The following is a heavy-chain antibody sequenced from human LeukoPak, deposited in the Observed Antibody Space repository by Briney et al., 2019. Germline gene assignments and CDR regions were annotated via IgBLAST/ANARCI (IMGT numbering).Heavy chain of an antibody. V-gene: IGHV3-30*03. CDR1: GFTFRTYG. D-gene: IGHD5-18*01. CDR3: AADNDNGYTLWK. Sequence: GGSLRLSCATSGFTFRTYGFHWVRQSSGKGLEWVAVTSSNGGRNYGDSVKGRFTIYRDRDNSKSTLYLQMNNLRTDDTAVYYCAADNDNGYTLWKWGQGTRVTVSS. CDR2: TSSNGGR. J-gene: IGHJ4*02.